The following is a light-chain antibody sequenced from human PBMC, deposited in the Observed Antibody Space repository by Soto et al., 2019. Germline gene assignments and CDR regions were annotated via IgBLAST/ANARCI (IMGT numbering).Light chain of an antibody. J-gene: IGKJ1*01. CDR3: QQSYSTPA. CDR2: KAS. CDR1: QSISSW. Sequence: DVQMTHAPSTLASSVVYRVSITGRASQSISSWLAWYQQKPGKAPKLLIYKASSLESGVPSRFSGSGSGTDFTLTISSLQPEDFATYYCQQSYSTPAFGQGTKVDIK. V-gene: IGKV1-5*03.